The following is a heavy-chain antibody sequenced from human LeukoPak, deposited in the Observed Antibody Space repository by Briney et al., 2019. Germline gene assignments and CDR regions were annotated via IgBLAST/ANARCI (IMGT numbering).Heavy chain of an antibody. CDR1: GGSISSYY. CDR3: AREADYYDSSGKA. CDR2: IYYSGST. V-gene: IGHV4-59*08. J-gene: IGHJ5*02. D-gene: IGHD3-22*01. Sequence: RSSETLSLTCTVSGGSISSYYWSWIRQPPGKGLEWIGYIYYSGSTNYNPSLKSRVAISVDTSKNQFSLKLSSVTAADTAMYYCAREADYYDSSGKAWGQGTLVTVSS.